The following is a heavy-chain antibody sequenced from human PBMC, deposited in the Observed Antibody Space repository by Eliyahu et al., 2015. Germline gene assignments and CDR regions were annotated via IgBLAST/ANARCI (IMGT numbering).Heavy chain of an antibody. D-gene: IGHD3-3*01. J-gene: IGHJ4*02. V-gene: IGHV1-3*01. CDR2: INAGNGNT. Sequence: QVQLVQSGAEVKKPGASVKVSCKASGYTFTSYAMHWVRQAPGQRLEWMGWINAGNGNTKYSQKFQGRVTITRDTSASTAYMELSSLRSEDTAVYYCVGGHYDFWSGYYSFDYWGQGTLVTVSS. CDR3: VGGHYDFWSGYYSFDY. CDR1: GYTFTSYA.